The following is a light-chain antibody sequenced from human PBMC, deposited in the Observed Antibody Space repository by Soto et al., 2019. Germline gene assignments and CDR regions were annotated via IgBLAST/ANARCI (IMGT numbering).Light chain of an antibody. CDR3: QRYDIWPLT. V-gene: IGKV3D-15*01. CDR2: DAS. J-gene: IGKJ4*01. Sequence: EIVLTQSPATLSLSPGERATLSCRASQSVSSYLAWYQQKPGQAPRLLIYDASNRATGIPARFSGSGSGTEFTLTISSLQSEDFAVYYCQRYDIWPLTFGGGTKV. CDR1: QSVSSY.